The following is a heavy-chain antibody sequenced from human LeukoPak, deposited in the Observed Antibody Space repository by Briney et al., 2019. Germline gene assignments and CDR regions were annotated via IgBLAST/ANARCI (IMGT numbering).Heavy chain of an antibody. J-gene: IGHJ6*03. CDR1: GGSMRSSSYY. D-gene: IGHD3-22*01. CDR3: ARDYYDSSGWGLYYYMDV. Sequence: SETLSLTCTVSGGSMRSSSYYWGWIRQPPGKGLEWIGTIYYSGSTDYNASLKSRVTISLDTSKNQFSLKLSSVTAADTAVYYCARDYYDSSGWGLYYYMDVWGKGTTATVSS. CDR2: IYYSGST. V-gene: IGHV4-39*07.